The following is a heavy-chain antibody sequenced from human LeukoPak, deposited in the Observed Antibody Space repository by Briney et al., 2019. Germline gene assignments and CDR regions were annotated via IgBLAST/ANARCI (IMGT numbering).Heavy chain of an antibody. CDR2: IKSKTDGGTI. V-gene: IGHV3-15*01. CDR3: STEGYRYGHGSSFDY. D-gene: IGHD5-18*01. Sequence: SWVRQAPGKGLEWVGRIKSKTDGGTIDYAAPVKGRFTISRDDSKNTLYLQMNSLETEDTAVYYCSTEGYRYGHGSSFDYWGQGTLVTVSS. J-gene: IGHJ4*02.